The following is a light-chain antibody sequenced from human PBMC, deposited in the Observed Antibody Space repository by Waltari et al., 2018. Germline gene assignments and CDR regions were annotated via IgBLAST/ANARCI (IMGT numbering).Light chain of an antibody. J-gene: IGLJ2*01. CDR1: SLRTFY. V-gene: IGLV3-19*01. Sequence: SSELTQDPAVSVALGQTVRLTCQGDSLRTFYASWHQQRPGQAPVLVVFANNHRPAGIPDRFSGSRSGNTASLTITGAQVEDEADYYCESWDNSGTQWIFGGGTRLTVL. CDR3: ESWDNSGTQWI. CDR2: ANN.